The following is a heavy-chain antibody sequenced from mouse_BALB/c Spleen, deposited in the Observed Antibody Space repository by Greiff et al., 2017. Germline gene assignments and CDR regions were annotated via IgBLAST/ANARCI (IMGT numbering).Heavy chain of an antibody. CDR1: GFTFSDYG. CDR2: ISNLAYSI. V-gene: IGHV5-15*02. Sequence: EVKLEESGGGLVQPGGSRKLSCAASGFTFSDYGMAWVRQAPGKGPEWVAFISNLAYSIYYADTVTGRFTISRENAKNTLYLEMSSLRSEDTAMYYCARSSSRGYFDYWGQGTTLTVSS. CDR3: ARSSSRGYFDY. J-gene: IGHJ2*01.